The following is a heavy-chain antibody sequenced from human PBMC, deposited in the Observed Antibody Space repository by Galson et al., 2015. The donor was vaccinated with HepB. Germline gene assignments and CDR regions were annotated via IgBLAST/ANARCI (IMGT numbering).Heavy chain of an antibody. CDR3: ARSWETVDTAMVKTRLDY. CDR1: GGTFSSYA. D-gene: IGHD5-18*01. Sequence: SVKVSCKASGGTFSSYAISWVRQAPGQGLEWMGGIIPIFGTANYAQKFQGRVTITADESTSTAYMELSSLRSEDTAVYYCARSWETVDTAMVKTRLDYCGQGTLVTVSS. V-gene: IGHV1-69*13. CDR2: IIPIFGTA. J-gene: IGHJ4*02.